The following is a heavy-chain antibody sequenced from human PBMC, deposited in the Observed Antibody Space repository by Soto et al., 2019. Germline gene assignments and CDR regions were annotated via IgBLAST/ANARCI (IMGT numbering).Heavy chain of an antibody. J-gene: IGHJ4*02. CDR1: GFTVSSNY. Sequence: PGESLKISCAASGFTVSSNYMSWVRQAPGKGLEWVSIIYSGGSTYYADSVKGRFTISRDNAKNSLYLQMNSLRDEDTAVYYCARGLYYYDSSGYWGYWGQGTLVTVSS. D-gene: IGHD3-22*01. V-gene: IGHV3-66*01. CDR3: ARGLYYYDSSGYWGY. CDR2: IYSGGST.